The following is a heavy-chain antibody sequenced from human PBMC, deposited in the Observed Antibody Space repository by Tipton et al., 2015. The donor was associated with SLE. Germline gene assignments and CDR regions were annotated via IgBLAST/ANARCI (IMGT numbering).Heavy chain of an antibody. D-gene: IGHD1-26*01. Sequence: TLSLTCTVSGGSISSGSYYWSWIRQPAGKGLEWIGRIYTSGSTNYNPSLQSRVTMSVDTSKNQFSLKLSSVTAADTAVYYCARDYRGLGATTWFDPWGQGTLVTVSS. J-gene: IGHJ5*02. CDR1: GGSISSGSYY. CDR2: IYTSGST. V-gene: IGHV4-61*02. CDR3: ARDYRGLGATTWFDP.